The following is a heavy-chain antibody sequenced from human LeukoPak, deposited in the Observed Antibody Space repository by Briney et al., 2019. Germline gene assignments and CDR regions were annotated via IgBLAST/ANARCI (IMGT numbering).Heavy chain of an antibody. D-gene: IGHD6-19*01. V-gene: IGHV3-7*01. CDR1: GFTFSSYW. CDR2: IKQDGSEK. CDR3: AKDLVRVSSGPNWFDP. Sequence: PGGSLRLSCAASGFTFSSYWMSWVRQAPGKGLEWVANIKQDGSEKYYVDSVKGRFTISRDNAKNSLYLQMNSLRAEDTAVYYCAKDLVRVSSGPNWFDPWGQGTLVTVSS. J-gene: IGHJ5*02.